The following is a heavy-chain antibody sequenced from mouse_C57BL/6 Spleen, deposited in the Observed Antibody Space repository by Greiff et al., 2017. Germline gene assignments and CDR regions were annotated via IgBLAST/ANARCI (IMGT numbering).Heavy chain of an antibody. Sequence: QVQLQQSGTELVKPGASVTLSCKASGYTFTSYWMHWVKQRPGQGLEWIGNINPSNGGTNYNEKFKSKATLTVDKSSSTAYMQLSSLTSEDSAVYYCARGGYGSPWYFDVWGTGTTVTVSS. CDR2: INPSNGGT. CDR3: ARGGYGSPWYFDV. V-gene: IGHV1-53*01. D-gene: IGHD1-1*01. CDR1: GYTFTSYW. J-gene: IGHJ1*03.